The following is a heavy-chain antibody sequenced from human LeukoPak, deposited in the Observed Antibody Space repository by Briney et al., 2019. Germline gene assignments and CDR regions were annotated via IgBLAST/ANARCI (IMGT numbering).Heavy chain of an antibody. D-gene: IGHD3-3*01. J-gene: IGHJ4*02. Sequence: GKSLRLSCATSGFTFTDYAMTWVRQAPGKGLEWVSTISGSGGTTYYADSVKGRFTISRDNSKNTLSLQMNSLRAGDTATYYCAKGQDFDFWSGMHLDSWGQGTLVTVSS. V-gene: IGHV3-23*01. CDR2: ISGSGGTT. CDR3: AKGQDFDFWSGMHLDS. CDR1: GFTFTDYA.